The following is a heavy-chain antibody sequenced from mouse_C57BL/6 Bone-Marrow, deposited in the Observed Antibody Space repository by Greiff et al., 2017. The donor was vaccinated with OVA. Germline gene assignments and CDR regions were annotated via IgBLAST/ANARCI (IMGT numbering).Heavy chain of an antibody. Sequence: EVMLVESGGGLVKPGGSLKLSCAASGFTFSSYAMSWVRQTPEKRLEWVATISDGGSYTYYPDNVKGRFTISRDNAKNNLYLQMSHLKSEDTAMYYCARDPITTVVRDYAMDYWGQGTSVTVSS. CDR1: GFTFSSYA. J-gene: IGHJ4*01. D-gene: IGHD1-1*01. V-gene: IGHV5-4*01. CDR2: ISDGGSYT. CDR3: ARDPITTVVRDYAMDY.